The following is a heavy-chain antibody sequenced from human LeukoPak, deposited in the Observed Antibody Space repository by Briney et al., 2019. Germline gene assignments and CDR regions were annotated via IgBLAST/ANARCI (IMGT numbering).Heavy chain of an antibody. Sequence: GGSLRLSCAASGFTFSSYAMSWVRQAPGKGLEWVSAISGSGGSTYYADFVKGRFTISRDNSKNTLYLQMNSLRAEDTAVYYCAKDTQYCSGGSCWAFDIWGQGTMVTVSS. V-gene: IGHV3-23*01. CDR1: GFTFSSYA. CDR2: ISGSGGST. J-gene: IGHJ3*02. CDR3: AKDTQYCSGGSCWAFDI. D-gene: IGHD2-15*01.